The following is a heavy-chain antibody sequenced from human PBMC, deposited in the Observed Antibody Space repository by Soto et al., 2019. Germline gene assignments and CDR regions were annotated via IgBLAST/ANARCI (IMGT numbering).Heavy chain of an antibody. CDR3: ARAPRGNYGYPSYFDY. J-gene: IGHJ4*02. CDR1: GRSISRSSYY. Sequence: SETLSLTCTVSGRSISRSSYYWGWIRQPPGKGLEWIGSIYYSGSTYYDPSLKSRVTISVDTSKNQFSLKLSSVTAADTAVYYCARAPRGNYGYPSYFDYWGQGTLVTVSS. D-gene: IGHD3-10*01. CDR2: IYYSGST. V-gene: IGHV4-39*07.